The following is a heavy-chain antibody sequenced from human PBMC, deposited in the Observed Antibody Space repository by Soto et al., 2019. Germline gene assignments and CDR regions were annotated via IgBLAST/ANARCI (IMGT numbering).Heavy chain of an antibody. CDR1: GFTFTDYG. V-gene: IGHV3-33*01. D-gene: IGHD6-25*01. J-gene: IGHJ4*02. CDR2: IWYDGSKT. Sequence: ESGGGVVQPGRSLRLSCVTSGFTFTDYGFHWVRQAPGKGLEWVAVIWYDGSKTLYADFVKGRFTISRDDSKNTVFLQMNSLTADDTAVYYCARDLGSTNYYFDYWGQGTLLSVSS. CDR3: ARDLGSTNYYFDY.